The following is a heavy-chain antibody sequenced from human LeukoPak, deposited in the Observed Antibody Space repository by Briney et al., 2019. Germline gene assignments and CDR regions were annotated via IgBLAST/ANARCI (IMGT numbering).Heavy chain of an antibody. CDR2: ISYSGVA. D-gene: IGHD3-10*01. V-gene: IGHV4-59*01. CDR1: GDSNSLSY. Sequence: PSETLSLTCSVSGDSNSLSYWSWIRQPPGKGLEWIAYISYSGVANYSPSLKSRVTVSVDTSKNQFSLNLRSVTAADTAVYYCARAGPVPPSDGGPGADFWGQGTLVTVSS. CDR3: ARAGPVPPSDGGPGADF. J-gene: IGHJ4*02.